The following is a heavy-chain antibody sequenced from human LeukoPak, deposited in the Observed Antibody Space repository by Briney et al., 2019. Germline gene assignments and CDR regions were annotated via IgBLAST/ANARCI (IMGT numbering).Heavy chain of an antibody. CDR1: GGSISSSSYY. J-gene: IGHJ3*02. CDR3: ARGRRGYYYAGAFDI. V-gene: IGHV4-39*01. Sequence: SETLSLTCTVSGGSISSSSYYWGWIRQPPGKGLEWIGSIYYSGSTYYNPSLKSRVTISVDTSKNQFSLKLSSVTAADTAVYYCARGRRGYYYAGAFDIWGQGTMVTVSS. CDR2: IYYSGST. D-gene: IGHD3-22*01.